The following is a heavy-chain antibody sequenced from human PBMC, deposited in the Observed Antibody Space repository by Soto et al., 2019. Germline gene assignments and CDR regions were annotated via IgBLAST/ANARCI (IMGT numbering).Heavy chain of an antibody. CDR2: ISAHNGNT. Sequence: GPGVKKPGASVKVSCKTSGFTFTSYGISWVRQAPGQGLEWMGWISAHNGNTDSAQNFQGRVTMTTDTSTSTAYMELRSLRSDDTAVYYCARDTMVTTNWFDPWGQGTLVTVYS. J-gene: IGHJ5*02. CDR3: ARDTMVTTNWFDP. D-gene: IGHD4-17*01. V-gene: IGHV1-18*01. CDR1: GFTFTSYG.